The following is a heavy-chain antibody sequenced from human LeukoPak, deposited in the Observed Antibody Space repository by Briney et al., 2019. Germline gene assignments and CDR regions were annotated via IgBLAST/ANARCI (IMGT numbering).Heavy chain of an antibody. Sequence: SETLSLTCTVSGGSISSSSYYWSWIRQPPGKGLEWIGYIYYSGSTNYNPSLKSRVTISVDTSKNQFSLKLSSVTAADTAVYYCARGAGLLSYFDYWGQGTLVTVSS. D-gene: IGHD3-10*01. V-gene: IGHV4-61*01. CDR3: ARGAGLLSYFDY. CDR1: GGSISSSSYY. J-gene: IGHJ4*02. CDR2: IYYSGST.